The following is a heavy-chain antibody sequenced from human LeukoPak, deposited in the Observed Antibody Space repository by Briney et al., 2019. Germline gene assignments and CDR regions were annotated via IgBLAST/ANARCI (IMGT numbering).Heavy chain of an antibody. D-gene: IGHD5-18*01. Sequence: GGSLRLSCAASGFTFSSYAMHWVRQAPGKGLEWVSGINWNGGSTGYADSVKGRFTISRDNAKNSLYLQMNSLRAEDTALYYCARDERYSYGYFYYFDYWGQGTLVTVSS. CDR1: GFTFSSYA. CDR2: INWNGGST. J-gene: IGHJ4*02. CDR3: ARDERYSYGYFYYFDY. V-gene: IGHV3-20*04.